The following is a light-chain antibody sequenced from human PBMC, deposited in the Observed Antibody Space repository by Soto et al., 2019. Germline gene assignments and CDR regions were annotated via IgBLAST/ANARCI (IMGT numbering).Light chain of an antibody. J-gene: IGKJ1*01. CDR3: QQYDSSPWP. CDR2: GAS. V-gene: IGKV3-20*01. CDR1: QSISSSF. Sequence: EIVLTQSPGTLSLSPGERATLSCRASQSISSSFLAWYQQKPGQAPRLLIYGASSRATGIPDRFNGSGSGTDFTLTISRLEPDDFAVFYCQQYDSSPWPFGQGTKVEIK.